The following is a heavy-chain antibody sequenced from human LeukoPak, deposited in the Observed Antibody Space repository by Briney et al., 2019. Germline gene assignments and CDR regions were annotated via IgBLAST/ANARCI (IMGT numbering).Heavy chain of an antibody. D-gene: IGHD3-9*01. CDR3: ARSYYDILTGYYPRYYFDY. CDR1: DGSVSSYY. Sequence: SETLSLTCTVSDGSVSSYYWSWIRQPPGKGLEWIGYIYYSGSTNYNPSLKSRVTISVDTSKNQFSLKLSSVTAADTAVYYCARSYYDILTGYYPRYYFDYWGQGTLVTVSS. J-gene: IGHJ4*02. V-gene: IGHV4-59*08. CDR2: IYYSGST.